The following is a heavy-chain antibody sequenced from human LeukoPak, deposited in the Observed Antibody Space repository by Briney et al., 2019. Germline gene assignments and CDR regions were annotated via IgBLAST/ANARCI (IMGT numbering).Heavy chain of an antibody. CDR3: ARKSITMVRGVIGWFDP. CDR1: GYTFTSYA. D-gene: IGHD3-10*01. Sequence: GASVTVSCKASGYTFTSYAMNWVRQAPGQGLEWMGWINTNTGNPTYAQGFTGRFVFSLDTSVSTAYLQISSLKAEDTAVYYCARKSITMVRGVIGWFDPWGQGTLVTVSS. J-gene: IGHJ5*02. V-gene: IGHV7-4-1*02. CDR2: INTNTGNP.